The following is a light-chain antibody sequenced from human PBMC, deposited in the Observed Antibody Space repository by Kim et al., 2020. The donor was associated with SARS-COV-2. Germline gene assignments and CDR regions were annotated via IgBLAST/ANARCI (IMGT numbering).Light chain of an antibody. Sequence: EVVLTQSPGTLSLSPGERATLSCRASQSVTRNFLSWYQQKPGQAPRLLIYGTSSRATGIPDKFSGSGSGTDFTLTISRLEPEDFAVYYCHQYDGSLYTFGQGTKLEI. V-gene: IGKV3-20*01. CDR1: QSVTRNF. CDR2: GTS. CDR3: HQYDGSLYT. J-gene: IGKJ2*01.